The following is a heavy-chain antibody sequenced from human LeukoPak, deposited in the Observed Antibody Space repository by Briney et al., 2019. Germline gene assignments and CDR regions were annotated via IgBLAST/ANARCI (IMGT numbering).Heavy chain of an antibody. V-gene: IGHV3-23*01. D-gene: IGHD1-14*01. Sequence: PGGSLRLSCAASGFTFSSYAMSWVRQAPGKGLEWVSAVSPDGGTTYYADSVKGRFTISRDNSKNTLYLQMNSLRAEDTAVYYCAKRSPSGIVFSDYWGQGTLVTVSS. CDR1: GFTFSSYA. CDR2: VSPDGGTT. J-gene: IGHJ4*02. CDR3: AKRSPSGIVFSDY.